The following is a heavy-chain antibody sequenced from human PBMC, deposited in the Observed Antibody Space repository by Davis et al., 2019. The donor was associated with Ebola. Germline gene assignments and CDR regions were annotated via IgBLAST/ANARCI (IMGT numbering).Heavy chain of an antibody. CDR2: INHSGST. J-gene: IGHJ4*02. D-gene: IGHD2-15*01. CDR1: GGSFSGYY. Sequence: MPSETLSLTCAVYGGSFSGYYWSWIRQPPGKGLEWIGEINHSGSTNYNPSLKSRVTISVDTSKNQFSLKLNSVTAADTAVYYCARGYKWGDIVVVVGATHFDYWGQGTLITVSS. CDR3: ARGYKWGDIVVVVGATHFDY. V-gene: IGHV4-34*01.